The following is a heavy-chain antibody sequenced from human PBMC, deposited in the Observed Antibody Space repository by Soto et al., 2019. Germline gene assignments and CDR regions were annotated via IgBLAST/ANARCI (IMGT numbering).Heavy chain of an antibody. Sequence: QITLKESGPSLVRPTQTLTLTCIFSGFSLSSSRMGVGWIRQPPGKALEWLAIVYWDDDKRYSPSLASRLTVTRDTSKTQVVLTMTNMDPVATATYFCARRREATAGDHFDYWGQGTLVTVSS. CDR2: VYWDDDK. J-gene: IGHJ4*02. CDR1: GFSLSSSRMG. V-gene: IGHV2-5*02. D-gene: IGHD6-13*01. CDR3: ARRREATAGDHFDY.